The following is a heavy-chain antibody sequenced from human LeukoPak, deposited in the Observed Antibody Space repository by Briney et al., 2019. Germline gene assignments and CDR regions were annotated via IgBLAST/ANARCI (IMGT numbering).Heavy chain of an antibody. J-gene: IGHJ4*02. D-gene: IGHD2/OR15-2a*01. CDR1: GDSISSINW. CDR2: IHHSGKT. Sequence: SGTLSLTCAVSGDSISSINWWTWVRLSPEKGLEWIGEIHHSGKTNYNPSLKSRVTISVDTSKNQFSLKLSSVTAADTAVYYCAENRYWGQGTLATVSS. V-gene: IGHV4-4*02. CDR3: AENRY.